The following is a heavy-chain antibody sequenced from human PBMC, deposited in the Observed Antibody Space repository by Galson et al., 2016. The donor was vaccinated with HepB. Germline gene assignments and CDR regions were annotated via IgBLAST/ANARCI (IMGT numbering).Heavy chain of an antibody. CDR2: INCYNGNR. D-gene: IGHD5-18*01. Sequence: GYTFSNYGITWVRQAPGQGLEWMGWINCYNGNRNFAQNLQGRITMTTDTSTNTAYMELRSLKFEDTAVYYCARGHNQISTYSYGWDYFDYGGQGTLVTVSS. CDR1: GYTFSNYG. CDR3: ARGHNQISTYSYGWDYFDY. V-gene: IGHV1-18*01. J-gene: IGHJ4*02.